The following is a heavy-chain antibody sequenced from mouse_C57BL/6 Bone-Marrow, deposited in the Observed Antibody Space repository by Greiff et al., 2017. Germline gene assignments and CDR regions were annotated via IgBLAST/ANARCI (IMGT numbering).Heavy chain of an antibody. J-gene: IGHJ2*01. D-gene: IGHD2-14*01. CDR2: ISSGSSTI. CDR1: GFTFSDYG. V-gene: IGHV5-17*01. Sequence: DVMLVESGGGLVKPGGSLKLSCAASGFTFSDYGMHWVRQAPEKGLEWVAYISSGSSTIYYADTVKGRFTISRDNAKNTLCLQMTSLRSEDTAMYYCARRREYDEDFDYWGQGTTLTVSS. CDR3: ARRREYDEDFDY.